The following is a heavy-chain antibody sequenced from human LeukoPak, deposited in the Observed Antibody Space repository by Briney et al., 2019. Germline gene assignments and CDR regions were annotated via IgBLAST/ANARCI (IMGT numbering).Heavy chain of an antibody. V-gene: IGHV3-21*01. J-gene: IGHJ4*02. Sequence: PGGSLRLSCAASGFTFSSYSMNWVRQAPGKGLEWVSSISSSSSYIYYADSVEGRFTISRDNAKNSLYLQMNSLRAEDTAVYYCAKLYSSSSRGGYYWGQGTLVTVSS. D-gene: IGHD6-13*01. CDR1: GFTFSSYS. CDR2: ISSSSSYI. CDR3: AKLYSSSSRGGYY.